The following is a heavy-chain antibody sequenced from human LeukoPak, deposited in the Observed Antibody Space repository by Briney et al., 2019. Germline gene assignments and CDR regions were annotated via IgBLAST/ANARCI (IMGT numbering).Heavy chain of an antibody. V-gene: IGHV3-73*01. J-gene: IGHJ4*02. CDR3: TRGDTAAGRDY. CDR2: IRSKANSYAT. Sequence: PGGSLRLSCAASGFTFSGSTMHWVRQASGKGLEWVGRIRSKANSYATAYAASVKGRFTISRDDSKNTAYLQMNSLKTEDTAVYYCTRGDTAAGRDYWGQGALLTVSS. CDR1: GFTFSGST. D-gene: IGHD5-18*01.